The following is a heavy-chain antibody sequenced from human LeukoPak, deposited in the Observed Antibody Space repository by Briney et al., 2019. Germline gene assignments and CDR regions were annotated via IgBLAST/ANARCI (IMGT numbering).Heavy chain of an antibody. CDR1: GSTFSSYA. J-gene: IGHJ5*02. V-gene: IGHV3-23*01. CDR3: AKDTDYYGSGSYSDP. Sequence: PGGSLRLSCAASGSTFSSYAMSWVRQAPGKGLEWVSAISGSGGSTYYADSVKGRFTISRDNSKNTLYLQMNSLRAEDTAVYYCAKDTDYYGSGSYSDPWGQGTLVTVSS. CDR2: ISGSGGST. D-gene: IGHD3-10*01.